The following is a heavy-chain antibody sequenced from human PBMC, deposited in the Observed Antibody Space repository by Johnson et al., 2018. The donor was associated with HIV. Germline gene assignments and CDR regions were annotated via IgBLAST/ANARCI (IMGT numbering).Heavy chain of an antibody. CDR3: AKGSGWYSAFDI. Sequence: QVQLVESGGGVVQPGGSPRLSCAASGFTFSSYGMHWVRQAPGKGLEWVAFIRYDGSNTYYGDSMKGRLTISRDNSKNTLFLQMNSLRAEDTAVYYCAKGSGWYSAFDIWGQGTMVTVSS. CDR1: GFTFSSYG. D-gene: IGHD6-19*01. CDR2: IRYDGSNT. V-gene: IGHV3-30*02. J-gene: IGHJ3*02.